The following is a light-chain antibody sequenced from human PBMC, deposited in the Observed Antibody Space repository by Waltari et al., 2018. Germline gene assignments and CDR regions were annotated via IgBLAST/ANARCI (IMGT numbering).Light chain of an antibody. J-gene: IGKJ2*01. V-gene: IGKV4-1*01. Sequence: DIVMTQYPDSLAVSLGERATINCKSNQSVVYNSNNKNFLAWYQHKAGKPPKLLMYWASTRESGVPDRFSGSGSGTDFTLTIRTLQAEDVAFYYCQQYYSTPYTFGHGDQAGDQT. CDR2: WAS. CDR1: QSVVYNSNNKNF. CDR3: QQYYSTPYT.